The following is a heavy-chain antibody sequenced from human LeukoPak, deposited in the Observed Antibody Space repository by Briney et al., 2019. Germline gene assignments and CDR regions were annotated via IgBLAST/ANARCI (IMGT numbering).Heavy chain of an antibody. CDR1: GYTFISHY. CDR3: ASGQLRIAAAGTQGLPTH. CDR2: INPSGGGA. J-gene: IGHJ4*02. D-gene: IGHD6-13*01. V-gene: IGHV1-46*01. Sequence: GASVKVSCKASGYTFISHYMHWVRQAPGQGLEWMGIINPSGGGARYEQKFQRRVTITRVSATSTVYMHLSTLSSDDTAVYYCASGQLRIAAAGTQGLPTHWGQGTLVTVSS.